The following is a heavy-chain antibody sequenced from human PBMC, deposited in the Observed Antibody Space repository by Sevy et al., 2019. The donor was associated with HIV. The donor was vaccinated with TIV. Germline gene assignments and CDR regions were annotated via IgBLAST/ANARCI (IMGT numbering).Heavy chain of an antibody. CDR2: ISGSGGST. Sequence: GGSLRLSCAASGFTFSSYAMSWVRQAPGKGLEWVSAISGSGGSTYYADSVKGRFTISRENSKNRLYLQMNSLRAEDTAVYYCAKAPNPLLWFGESLDYWGQGTLVTVSS. CDR1: GFTFSSYA. D-gene: IGHD3-10*01. J-gene: IGHJ4*02. CDR3: AKAPNPLLWFGESLDY. V-gene: IGHV3-23*01.